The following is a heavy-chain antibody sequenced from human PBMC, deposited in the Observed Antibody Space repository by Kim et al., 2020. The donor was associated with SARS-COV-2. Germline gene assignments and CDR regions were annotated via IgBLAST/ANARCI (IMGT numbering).Heavy chain of an antibody. V-gene: IGHV4-59*09. CDR3: ARGLAAADHYYYYGMDV. Sequence: LESRVTISVDTSKNQCSLKLSSVTAADTAVYYCARGLAAADHYYYYGMDVWGQGTTVTVSS. D-gene: IGHD6-13*01. J-gene: IGHJ6*02.